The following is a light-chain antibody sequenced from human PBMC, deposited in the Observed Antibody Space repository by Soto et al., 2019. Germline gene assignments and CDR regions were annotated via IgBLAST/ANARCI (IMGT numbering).Light chain of an antibody. CDR2: VNT. Sequence: RVTISCTGSSSNIGAGYDVHWYQQLPGTAPKLLIYVNTNRPSGVPDRFSGSKSGTSASLAITGLQAEDEADYYCQSYDSSLSGYVFGTGTKVTVL. CDR1: SSNIGAGYD. CDR3: QSYDSSLSGYV. J-gene: IGLJ1*01. V-gene: IGLV1-40*01.